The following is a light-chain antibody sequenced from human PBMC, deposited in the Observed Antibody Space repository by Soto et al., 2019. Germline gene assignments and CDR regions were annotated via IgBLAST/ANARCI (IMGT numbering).Light chain of an antibody. CDR3: QQYGSYPMT. CDR2: GAS. V-gene: IGKV3-20*01. J-gene: IGKJ1*01. CDR1: QSVSSSY. Sequence: EILFTQSPGTLSLSPGERATLSCRASQSVSSSYLAWYQQKPGQAPRLLIYGASSRDTGIPDRFSGSWSGTDFTLTISSLEPEDFSVYYCQQYGSYPMTFGQGTKVDIK.